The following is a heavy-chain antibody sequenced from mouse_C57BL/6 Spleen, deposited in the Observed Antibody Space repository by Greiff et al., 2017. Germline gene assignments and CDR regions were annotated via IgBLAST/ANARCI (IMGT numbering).Heavy chain of an antibody. CDR3: TRGGGYYPHWYFDV. J-gene: IGHJ1*03. CDR1: GFTFSSYA. CDR2: ISSGGDYI. Sequence: EVQRVESGEGLVKPGGSLKLSCAASGFTFSSYAMSWVRQTPEKRLEWVAYISSGGDYIYYADTVKGRFTISRDNARNTLYLQMSSLRAEDTAMYYCTRGGGYYPHWYFDVWGTGTTVTVSS. D-gene: IGHD2-3*01. V-gene: IGHV5-9-1*02.